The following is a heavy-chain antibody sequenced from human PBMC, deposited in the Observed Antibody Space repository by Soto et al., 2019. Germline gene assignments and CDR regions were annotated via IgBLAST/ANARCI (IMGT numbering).Heavy chain of an antibody. CDR2: MNPNSGNT. CDR3: ARGKGNYDILTGYYIYYYYGMDV. D-gene: IGHD3-9*01. Sequence: ASVKVSCKASGYTFTSYDINWVRQATGQGLEWMGWMNPNSGNTGYAQKFQGRVTMTRNTSISTAYMELSSLRSEDTAVHYCARGKGNYDILTGYYIYYYYGMDVWGQGTTVTVSS. V-gene: IGHV1-8*01. CDR1: GYTFTSYD. J-gene: IGHJ6*02.